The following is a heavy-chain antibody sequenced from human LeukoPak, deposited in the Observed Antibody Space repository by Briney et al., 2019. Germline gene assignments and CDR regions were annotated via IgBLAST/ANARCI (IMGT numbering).Heavy chain of an antibody. Sequence: ASVKVSCKASGYTFTSYAMNWVRQAPGQGLEWMGWINTNTGNPTYAQGFTGRFVFSLDTSVSTTYLQISSLKAEDTAVYYCARGRRVIALPAYYYYYYMDVWGKGTPVTVSS. D-gene: IGHD3-10*01. CDR3: ARGRRVIALPAYYYYYYMDV. V-gene: IGHV7-4-1*02. CDR2: INTNTGNP. J-gene: IGHJ6*03. CDR1: GYTFTSYA.